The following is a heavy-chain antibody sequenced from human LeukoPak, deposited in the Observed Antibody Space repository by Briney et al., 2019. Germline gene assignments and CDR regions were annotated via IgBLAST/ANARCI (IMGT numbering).Heavy chain of an antibody. Sequence: SETLSLTCAVYGGSFSGYYWSWIRQPAGKGLEWIGRIYTSGSTNYNPSLKSRVTISVDTSKNQFSLKLSSVTAADTAVYYCARDAGYSYGYGYWGQGTLVTVSS. CDR3: ARDAGYSYGYGY. CDR1: GGSFSGYY. V-gene: IGHV4-4*07. CDR2: IYTSGST. J-gene: IGHJ4*02. D-gene: IGHD5-18*01.